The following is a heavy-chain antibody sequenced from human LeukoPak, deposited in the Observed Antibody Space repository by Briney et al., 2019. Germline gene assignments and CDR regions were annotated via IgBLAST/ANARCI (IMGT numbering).Heavy chain of an antibody. CDR3: ARGYYGSGSYYNSGYYYYMDV. CDR1: GGTFSSYA. V-gene: IGHV1-18*01. Sequence: ASVKVSXKASGGTFSSYAISWVRQAPGQGLEWIGWISAYNGNTNYAQKLQGRVTMTTDTSTSTAYMELRSLRSDDTAVYYCARGYYGSGSYYNSGYYYYMDVWGKGTTVTVSS. D-gene: IGHD3-10*01. CDR2: ISAYNGNT. J-gene: IGHJ6*03.